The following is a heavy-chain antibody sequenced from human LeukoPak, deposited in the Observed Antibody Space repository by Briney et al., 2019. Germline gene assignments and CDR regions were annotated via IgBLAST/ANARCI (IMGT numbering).Heavy chain of an antibody. CDR3: TKDSGGLRYFDWLPFDY. V-gene: IGHV3-7*03. Sequence: PGGSLRLSCAASGFTFSSYWMSWVRQAPGKGLEWVANIKQDGSEKYYVDSVKGRFTISRDNAKNSLYLQMNSLRAEDTALYYCTKDSGGLRYFDWLPFDYWGQGTLVTVSS. J-gene: IGHJ4*02. CDR1: GFTFSSYW. D-gene: IGHD3-9*01. CDR2: IKQDGSEK.